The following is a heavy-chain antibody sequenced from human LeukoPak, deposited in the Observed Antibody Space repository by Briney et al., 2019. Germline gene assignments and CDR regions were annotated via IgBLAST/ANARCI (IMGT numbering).Heavy chain of an antibody. V-gene: IGHV4-61*02. CDR1: GGSISRGSYY. Sequence: SEALSLTCTVSGGSISRGSYYWSWIRQPAGRGLEWIGRISTSGSTNYNPSLKIRVTISVDTSKNQFSLKLNSVTAADTAVYYCARGAAVAFDYWGQGTLATVSS. CDR3: ARGAAVAFDY. J-gene: IGHJ4*02. D-gene: IGHD6-19*01. CDR2: ISTSGST.